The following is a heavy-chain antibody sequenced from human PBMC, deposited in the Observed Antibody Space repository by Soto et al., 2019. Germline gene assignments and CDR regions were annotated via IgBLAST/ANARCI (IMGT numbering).Heavy chain of an antibody. Sequence: QVQLQESGPGLVKPSQTLSLSCIVSGGSIDSGGYYWSWIRQHPGKGLEWIGYIYYSGTTYYNASLKSRLTISIDRSKNQFSLNLTSVTAADTAVYYCARAGAYGDSLVDHWGQGTLVTVSS. J-gene: IGHJ4*02. CDR2: IYYSGTT. CDR3: ARAGAYGDSLVDH. V-gene: IGHV4-31*02. D-gene: IGHD4-17*01. CDR1: GGSIDSGGYY.